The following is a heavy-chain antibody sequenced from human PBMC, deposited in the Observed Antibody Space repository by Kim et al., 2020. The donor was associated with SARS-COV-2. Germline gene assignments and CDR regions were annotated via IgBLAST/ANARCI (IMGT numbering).Heavy chain of an antibody. D-gene: IGHD3-22*01. Sequence: ASVKVSCKASGYTFTDYYIHWVRQAPGQGLEWVGRINPSNGDANYAQKFQGRVTMTRDTSISRAYMELSRLRSDDTAIYSCARDVYDTSGNAEYFQHWGQ. CDR3: ARDVYDTSGNAEYFQH. V-gene: IGHV1-2*06. CDR1: GYTFTDYY. CDR2: INPSNGDA. J-gene: IGHJ1*01.